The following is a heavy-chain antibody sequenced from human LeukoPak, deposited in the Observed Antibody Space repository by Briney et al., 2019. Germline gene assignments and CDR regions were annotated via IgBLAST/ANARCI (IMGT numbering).Heavy chain of an antibody. CDR3: ARDPGIYYYDSSGYPQPGY. CDR1: GGSISSSSYY. D-gene: IGHD3-22*01. V-gene: IGHV4-39*07. Sequence: SETLSLTCTVSGGSISSSSYYWGWIRQPPGKGLEWIGSIYYSGSTYYNPSLKSRVTISVDTSKNQFSLKLSSVTAADTAVYYCARDPGIYYYDSSGYPQPGYWGQGTLVTVSS. CDR2: IYYSGST. J-gene: IGHJ4*02.